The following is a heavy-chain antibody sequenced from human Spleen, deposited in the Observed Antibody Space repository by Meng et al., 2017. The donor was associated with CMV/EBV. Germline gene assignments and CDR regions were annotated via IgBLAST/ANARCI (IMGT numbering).Heavy chain of an antibody. CDR2: IFYSGSP. CDR3: ATAYCGGDCQFDY. J-gene: IGHJ4*02. D-gene: IGHD2-21*01. V-gene: IGHV4-39*01. Sequence: SETLSLTCTVSGGSISNDIYYWVWIRQPPGKGLEWIGNIFYSGSPYYTPSLKSRVTISVDTSKNQFSLRLTSVTAADTAMYFCATAYCGGDCQFDYWGQGTLVTVSS. CDR1: GGSISNDIYY.